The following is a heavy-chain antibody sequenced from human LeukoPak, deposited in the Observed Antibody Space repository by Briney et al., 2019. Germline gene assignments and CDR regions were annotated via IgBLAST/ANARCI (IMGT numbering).Heavy chain of an antibody. Sequence: ASVKVSCKASGYTFTSYHIDWVRQAPGQGPEWMGWINPNSGGTNYAQKFQGRVTMTRDTSISTAYMELSRLRSDDTAVYYCARGNYYYYMDVWGKGTTVTVSS. V-gene: IGHV1-2*02. CDR2: INPNSGGT. CDR1: GYTFTSYH. CDR3: ARGNYYYYMDV. J-gene: IGHJ6*03.